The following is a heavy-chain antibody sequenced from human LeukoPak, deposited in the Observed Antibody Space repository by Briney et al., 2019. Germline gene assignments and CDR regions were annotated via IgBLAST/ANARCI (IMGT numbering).Heavy chain of an antibody. Sequence: SETLSLTCTVSGGSISSGSYYWSWIRQPAGKGLEWIGRIYTSGSTNYNPSLKSRVIISVDTSKNQFSLKLSSVTAADTAVFYCARESSLLRSTDYWGQGTLVTVSS. D-gene: IGHD3-3*01. CDR1: GGSISSGSYY. J-gene: IGHJ4*02. CDR2: IYTSGST. CDR3: ARESSLLRSTDY. V-gene: IGHV4-61*02.